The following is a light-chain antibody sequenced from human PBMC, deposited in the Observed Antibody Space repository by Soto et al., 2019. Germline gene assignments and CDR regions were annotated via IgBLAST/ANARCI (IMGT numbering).Light chain of an antibody. Sequence: DIPMNQYPSTVFASXGEGGTNRSRARWSICSSLARYPQTPGXASKLXIYDASSLESGVTSRFSGSGSGTEFILTISRLQPDDFATYHCQQYNSYWTFGQGTKVDIK. J-gene: IGKJ1*01. CDR1: WSICSS. CDR3: QQYNSYWT. CDR2: DAS. V-gene: IGKV1-5*01.